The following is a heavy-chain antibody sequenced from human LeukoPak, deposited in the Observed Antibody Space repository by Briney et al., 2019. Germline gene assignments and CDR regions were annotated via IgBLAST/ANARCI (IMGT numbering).Heavy chain of an antibody. CDR1: GFTVSSNY. CDR2: IYSGDNT. D-gene: IGHD3-22*01. J-gene: IGHJ4*02. Sequence: GGSLRLSCAASGFTVSSNYMSWVRQAPGKGLEWVSVIYSGDNTFYADSVKGRFTISRDNSKNTLYLQMNSLRAEDTAVYYCARARDSSGYYPYYFDYWGQGTLVTVSS. CDR3: ARARDSSGYYPYYFDY. V-gene: IGHV3-53*01.